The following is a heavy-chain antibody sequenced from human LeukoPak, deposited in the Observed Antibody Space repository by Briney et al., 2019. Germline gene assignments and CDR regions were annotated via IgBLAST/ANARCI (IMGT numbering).Heavy chain of an antibody. Sequence: GGSLRLSCAASGFTFSGSAMHWVRQASGKGLEWVGRIRSKANSYATAYAASVKGRFTISRDDSKNTAYLQMNSLKTEDTAVYYCTRDVYCSGGSCYSHYYYYMDVWGKGTTVTVSS. D-gene: IGHD2-15*01. CDR3: TRDVYCSGGSCYSHYYYYMDV. J-gene: IGHJ6*03. CDR2: IRSKANSYAT. CDR1: GFTFSGSA. V-gene: IGHV3-73*01.